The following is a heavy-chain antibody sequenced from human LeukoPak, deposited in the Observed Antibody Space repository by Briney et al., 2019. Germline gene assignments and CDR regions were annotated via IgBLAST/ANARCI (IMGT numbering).Heavy chain of an antibody. Sequence: SQTLPLTCTVSGGSISSGSYYWSWIRQPAGKGLEWIGRIYTSGSTNYNPSLKSRVTISVDTSKNQFSLKLSSVTAADTAVYYCAIQATPAEVYGMDVWGQETTVTVSS. CDR2: IYTSGST. CDR3: AIQATPAEVYGMDV. V-gene: IGHV4-61*02. J-gene: IGHJ6*02. CDR1: GGSISSGSYY.